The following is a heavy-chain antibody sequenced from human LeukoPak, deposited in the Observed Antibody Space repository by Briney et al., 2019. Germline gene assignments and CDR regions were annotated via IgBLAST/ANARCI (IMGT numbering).Heavy chain of an antibody. J-gene: IGHJ5*02. V-gene: IGHV4-34*01. CDR1: GGSFSGYY. Sequence: SETLSLTCAVYGGSFSGYYWSWIRQPPGKGLEWIGEINHSGSTNYNPSLKSRVTISVDTSKNQFSLKLSSVIAADTAVYYCARGGMITFGGVIARNWFDPWGQGTLVTVSS. CDR3: ARGGMITFGGVIARNWFDP. CDR2: INHSGST. D-gene: IGHD3-16*02.